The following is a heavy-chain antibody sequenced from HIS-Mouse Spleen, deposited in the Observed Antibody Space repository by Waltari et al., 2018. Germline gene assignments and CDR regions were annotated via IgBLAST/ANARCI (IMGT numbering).Heavy chain of an antibody. CDR1: GGSISSSSYY. J-gene: IGHJ2*01. V-gene: IGHV4-39*07. CDR2: IYYSGST. CDR3: AREIPYSSSWYDWYFDL. Sequence: QLQLQESGPGLVKPSETLSLPCTVSGGSISSSSYYWAWICQPPGKGLEWIGSIYYSGSTYYNPSLKSRVTISVDTSKNQFSLKLSSVTAADTAVYYCAREIPYSSSWYDWYFDLWGRGTLVTVSS. D-gene: IGHD6-13*01.